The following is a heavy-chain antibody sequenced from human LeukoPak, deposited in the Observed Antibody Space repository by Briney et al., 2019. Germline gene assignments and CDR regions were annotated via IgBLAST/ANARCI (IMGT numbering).Heavy chain of an antibody. J-gene: IGHJ4*02. CDR2: ISGSGENT. CDR3: AKTVSGSYSYQGGDY. D-gene: IGHD3-16*02. CDR1: GFTFSSYA. Sequence: PGGSLTLSCAASGFTFSSYAMSWVRQALGKGLEWVSAISGSGENTNYADSVKGRFTMSRDNSRNMLYLQMNSLRDEDTAKYYCAKTVSGSYSYQGGDYWGQGTLVTVSS. V-gene: IGHV3-23*01.